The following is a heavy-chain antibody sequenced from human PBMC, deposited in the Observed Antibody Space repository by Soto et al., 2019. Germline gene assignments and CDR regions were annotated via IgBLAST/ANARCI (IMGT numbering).Heavy chain of an antibody. D-gene: IGHD2-8*01. Sequence: SETLSLTCSVSGDSIPTNGYYWVWILHPPGKGLQWIGNVYSTGSTFSHPSLTSRVFISVDTSKNKFSLRLTSVTAADTAVYYCARSHYTYGLLIDYWGPGIMVTGSS. CDR1: GDSIPTNGYY. CDR3: ARSHYTYGLLIDY. CDR2: VYSTGST. V-gene: IGHV4-39*01. J-gene: IGHJ4*02.